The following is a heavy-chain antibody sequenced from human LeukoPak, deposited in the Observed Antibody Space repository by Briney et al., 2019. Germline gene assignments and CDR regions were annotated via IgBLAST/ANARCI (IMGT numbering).Heavy chain of an antibody. CDR3: ARVGNWFDP. Sequence: SETLSLTCTVSGGSISSYYWSWIRQPPGKGLVWIGYIYYSGSTNYNPSLKSRVTISVDTSKNQFSLKLSSVTAADTAVYYCARVGNWFDPWGQGTLVTVSS. J-gene: IGHJ5*02. CDR1: GGSISSYY. CDR2: IYYSGST. V-gene: IGHV4-59*01.